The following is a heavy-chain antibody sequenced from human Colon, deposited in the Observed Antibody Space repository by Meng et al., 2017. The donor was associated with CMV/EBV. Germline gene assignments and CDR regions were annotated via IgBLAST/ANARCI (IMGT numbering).Heavy chain of an antibody. V-gene: IGHV3-53*01. Sequence: GSGGSLVHPGGSLSRSCEVSTVIVSRNYMSWVRQAPGKGLEWVSGIYRDGSTFYADSVKGRFTISRDNSKNTLNLQMNSLRAEDTAVYYCAREEVGEKAMFDNWGQGTLVTVSS. CDR2: IYRDGST. J-gene: IGHJ4*02. CDR1: TVIVSRNY. D-gene: IGHD3-10*01. CDR3: AREEVGEKAMFDN.